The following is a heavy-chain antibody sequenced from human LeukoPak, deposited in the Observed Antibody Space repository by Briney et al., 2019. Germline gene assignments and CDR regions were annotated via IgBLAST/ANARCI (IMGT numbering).Heavy chain of an antibody. CDR2: IIPIFGTA. V-gene: IGHV1-69*13. CDR3: ARAPYCGGDCYWGYFDY. Sequence: AASVKVSCKASGGTFGSYAISWVRQAPGQGLEWMGGIIPIFGTANYAQKFQGRVTITADESTSTAYMELSSLRSEDTAVYYCARAPYCGGDCYWGYFDYWGQGTLVTVSS. D-gene: IGHD2-21*01. J-gene: IGHJ4*02. CDR1: GGTFGSYA.